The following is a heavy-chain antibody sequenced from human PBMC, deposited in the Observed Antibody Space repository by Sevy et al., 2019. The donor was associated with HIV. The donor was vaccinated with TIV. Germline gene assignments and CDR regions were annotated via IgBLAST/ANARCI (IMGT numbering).Heavy chain of an antibody. CDR2: ITSSSHVT. D-gene: IGHD1-1*01. J-gene: IGHJ4*02. CDR3: VRGTGIRNLYYFDH. V-gene: IGHV3-48*01. CDR1: GFSFNSYS. Sequence: GGSLRLSCEVPGFSFNSYSFNWVRQAPGKGLEWISYITSSSHVTYYAESVQGRLTKSRDNVKKSLYLQMNSLRVEDTAIYYCVRGTGIRNLYYFDHWGQGTLVTVSS.